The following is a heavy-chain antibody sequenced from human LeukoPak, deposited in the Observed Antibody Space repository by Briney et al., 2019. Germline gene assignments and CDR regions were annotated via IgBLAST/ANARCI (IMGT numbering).Heavy chain of an antibody. CDR1: GFTFNDYY. D-gene: IGHD7-27*01. CDR2: ISSSSSYT. J-gene: IGHJ3*01. V-gene: IGHV3-11*06. CDR3: AREDDDWGPNTFDV. Sequence: GGSLRLSCAASGFTFNDYYMSWIRQAPGKGLEWVSYISSSSSYTNYADSVKGRFTISRDNAKNSLYLQMDSLRDEDTAVYYCAREDDDWGPNTFDVWGQGTVVTVSS.